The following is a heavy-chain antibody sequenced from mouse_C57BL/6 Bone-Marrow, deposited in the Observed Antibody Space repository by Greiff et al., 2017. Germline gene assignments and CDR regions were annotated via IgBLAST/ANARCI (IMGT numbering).Heavy chain of an antibody. CDR2: ISSGGSYT. CDR1: GFTFSSYG. V-gene: IGHV5-6*02. CDR3: ARESMDY. Sequence: DVKLVESGGDLVKPGGSLKLSCAASGFTFSSYGMSWVRQTPDKRLEWVATISSGGSYTYYPDSVKGRFTISRDNAKNTLYLQISSLKSEDTAMYYCARESMDYWGQGTSVTVSS. J-gene: IGHJ4*01.